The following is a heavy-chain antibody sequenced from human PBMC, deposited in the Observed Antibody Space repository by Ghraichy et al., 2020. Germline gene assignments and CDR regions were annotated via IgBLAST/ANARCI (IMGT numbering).Heavy chain of an antibody. Sequence: GGSLRLSCTGSGFSFGDYSMNWFRQAPGKGLEWISSIRNKAYGGTTGYAASAKGRFTISRDDSKSTVYLQMNSLKTDDTAVYYCGRDWTIMEQYYYGMDVWGQGTTVTVSS. J-gene: IGHJ6*02. V-gene: IGHV3-49*03. CDR2: IRNKAYGGTT. CDR1: GFSFGDYS. D-gene: IGHD3-16*01. CDR3: GRDWTIMEQYYYGMDV.